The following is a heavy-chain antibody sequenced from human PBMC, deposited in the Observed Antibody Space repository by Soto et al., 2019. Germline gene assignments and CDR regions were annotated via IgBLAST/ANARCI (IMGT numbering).Heavy chain of an antibody. J-gene: IGHJ5*02. Sequence: PSETLSLTCAVYGGSFSGYYWTWIRQPPGKGLEWIGEIHHSGSTNYNPSLKSRVTISVDTSKNQFSLKLSSVTAADTAVYYCARWKERGYNFGYKFDPWGQGALVTVSS. D-gene: IGHD5-18*01. CDR2: IHHSGST. CDR3: ARWKERGYNFGYKFDP. V-gene: IGHV4-34*01. CDR1: GGSFSGYY.